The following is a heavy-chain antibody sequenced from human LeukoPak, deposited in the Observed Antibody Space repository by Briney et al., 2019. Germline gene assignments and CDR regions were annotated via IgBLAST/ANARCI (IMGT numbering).Heavy chain of an antibody. Sequence: GGSLRLSCATSGFTFNNYAMTWVRQAPGKGLEWVSHITGGGDGTYYADSVKGRFTISRDNAKNSLYLQMNSLRAEDTAVYYCARDRVLLDYWGQGTLVTVSS. V-gene: IGHV3-23*01. CDR3: ARDRVLLDY. CDR1: GFTFNNYA. CDR2: ITGGGDGT. J-gene: IGHJ4*02. D-gene: IGHD2-8*01.